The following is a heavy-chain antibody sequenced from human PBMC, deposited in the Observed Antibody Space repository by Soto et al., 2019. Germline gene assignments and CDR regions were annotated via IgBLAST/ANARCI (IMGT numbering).Heavy chain of an antibody. Sequence: SCAASGFTFSSYAMHWVRQAPGKGLEWVEVKSYDGSNKYYADSVKGRFTISRDNSKNTLYLQMNSLRAEDTAVYYCARDKYRAALFDYWGQGTLVTVSS. J-gene: IGHJ4*02. CDR3: ARDKYRAALFDY. CDR1: GFTFSSYA. V-gene: IGHV3-30-3*01. CDR2: KSYDGSNK. D-gene: IGHD3-16*02.